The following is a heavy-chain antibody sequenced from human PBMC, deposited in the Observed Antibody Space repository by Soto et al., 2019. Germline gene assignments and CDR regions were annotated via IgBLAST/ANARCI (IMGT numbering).Heavy chain of an antibody. Sequence: EVHLVESGGGWIQPGGSLRLSCAASGFTFSTSEMYWVRQAPGKGLEWVSYIHPSGQPIFYSDSVKGRFTISRDNAKNSRYLQMSSLRAEDSAVYYCARRASRWGQGTMVTVSS. V-gene: IGHV3-48*03. CDR3: ARRASR. CDR2: IHPSGQPI. CDR1: GFTFSTSE. J-gene: IGHJ3*01.